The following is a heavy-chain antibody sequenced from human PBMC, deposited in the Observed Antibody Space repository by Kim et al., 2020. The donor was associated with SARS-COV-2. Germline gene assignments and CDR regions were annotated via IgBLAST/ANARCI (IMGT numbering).Heavy chain of an antibody. V-gene: IGHV4-39*07. D-gene: IGHD3-22*01. Sequence: SETLSLTCTVSGGSISSSSYYWGWIRQPPGKGLEWIGSIYYSGSTYYNPSLKSRVTISVDTSKNQFSLKLSSVTAADPAVYYCARDLLRSITMIAVNDYWGQGTLVTVSS. J-gene: IGHJ4*02. CDR3: ARDLLRSITMIAVNDY. CDR1: GGSISSSSYY. CDR2: IYYSGST.